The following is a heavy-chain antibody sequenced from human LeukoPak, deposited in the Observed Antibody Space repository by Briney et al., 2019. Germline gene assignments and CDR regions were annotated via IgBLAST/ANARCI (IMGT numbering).Heavy chain of an antibody. CDR2: IDPKSGST. V-gene: IGHV1-46*01. Sequence: ASVKVSCKASAYTFSNYLIHWVRQAPGQGVEWMGMIDPKSGSTDYTQKFQGRVSMTRDTSTSTVYMELSSLRSEDTAVYYCARDLGLRGVTNWFDPWGQGTLVTVSS. D-gene: IGHD3-10*01. CDR3: ARDLGLRGVTNWFDP. CDR1: AYTFSNYL. J-gene: IGHJ5*02.